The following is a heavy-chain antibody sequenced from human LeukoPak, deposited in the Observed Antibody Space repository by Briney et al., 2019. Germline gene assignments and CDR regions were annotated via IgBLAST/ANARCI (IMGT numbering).Heavy chain of an antibody. Sequence: PGGSLRLSCAASGFPFRTSEMNWVRQAPGKGLEWISYIGSSGTLTYYADSVRGRFTISRDNAKNSLYLQMNSLRAEDTAVYYCARVVDTHFDYWGQGTLVTASS. V-gene: IGHV3-48*03. CDR2: IGSSGTLT. J-gene: IGHJ4*02. CDR3: ARVVDTHFDY. D-gene: IGHD5-18*01. CDR1: GFPFRTSE.